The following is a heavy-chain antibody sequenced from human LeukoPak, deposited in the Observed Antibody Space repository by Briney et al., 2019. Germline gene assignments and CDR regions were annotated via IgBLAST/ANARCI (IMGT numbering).Heavy chain of an antibody. Sequence: ASVKVSCKASGYTXTGYYMHGVRQAPGQGLEWMGWINPNSGVTNYAQKFQGRVTMTRDTSISTAYMELSRLRSDDTAVYYCARVLDSGYPVWDCWGQGTLVTVSS. CDR2: INPNSGVT. J-gene: IGHJ4*02. CDR1: GYTXTGYY. CDR3: ARVLDSGYPVWDC. V-gene: IGHV1-2*02. D-gene: IGHD5-12*01.